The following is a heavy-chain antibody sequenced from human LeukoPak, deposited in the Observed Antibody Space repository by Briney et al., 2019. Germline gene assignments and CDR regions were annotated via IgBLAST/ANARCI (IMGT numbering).Heavy chain of an antibody. CDR2: ISGSGGST. D-gene: IGHD6-13*01. CDR3: AKDRSSWSGPRLIDY. V-gene: IGHV3-23*01. Sequence: GGSLRLSCAASGFTFSSYAMSWVRQAPGKGLEWVSAISGSGGSTYYADSVKGRFTISRDNSKNTLYLQMSSLRAEDTAVYYCAKDRSSWSGPRLIDYWGQGTLVTVSS. J-gene: IGHJ4*02. CDR1: GFTFSSYA.